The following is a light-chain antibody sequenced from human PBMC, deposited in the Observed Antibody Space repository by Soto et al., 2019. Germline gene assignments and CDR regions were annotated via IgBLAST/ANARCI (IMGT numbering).Light chain of an antibody. J-gene: IGKJ5*01. CDR1: QSVSSY. V-gene: IGKV3-11*01. CDR2: DAS. CDR3: QQRSNWPPEGF. Sequence: EIVLTQSPATLSLSPGERATLSCRASQSVSSYLAWYQQKPGQAPRLLIYDASNRATGIPARFSGSGSGTDFTLTISSLEPEDFAVYYCQQRSNWPPEGFFGQGTRLEIK.